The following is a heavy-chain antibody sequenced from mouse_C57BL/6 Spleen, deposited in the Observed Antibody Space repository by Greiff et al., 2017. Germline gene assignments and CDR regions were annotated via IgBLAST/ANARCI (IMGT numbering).Heavy chain of an antibody. D-gene: IGHD3-3*01. CDR3: ARRGWNY. CDR2: IYPRDGST. Sequence: VMLVESGPELVKPGASVKLSCKASGYTFTSYDINWVKQRPGPGLEWIGWIYPRDGSTKYNEKFKGKATLTVDTSSSTAYMELHSLTSEDSAVYFCARRGWNYWGQGTTLTVSS. CDR1: GYTFTSYD. J-gene: IGHJ2*01. V-gene: IGHV1-85*01.